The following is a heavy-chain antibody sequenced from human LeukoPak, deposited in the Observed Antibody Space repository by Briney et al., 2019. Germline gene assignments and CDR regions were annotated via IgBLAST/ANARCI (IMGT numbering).Heavy chain of an antibody. D-gene: IGHD4-17*01. V-gene: IGHV3-53*01. CDR3: ATLSYGDYPDY. CDR2: IYSGGST. J-gene: IGHJ4*02. Sequence: PGGSLRLSCAASGFSFSDYYMSWIRQAPGKGLEWVSVIYSGGSTYYADSVKGRFTISRDNSKNTLYLQMNSLRAEDTAVYYCATLSYGDYPDYWGQGTLVTVSS. CDR1: GFSFSDYY.